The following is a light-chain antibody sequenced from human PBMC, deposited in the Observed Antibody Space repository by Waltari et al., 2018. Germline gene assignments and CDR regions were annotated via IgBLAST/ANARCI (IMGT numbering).Light chain of an antibody. CDR3: CSYVTGDTWV. V-gene: IGLV2-23*02. CDR1: SSDAGTYKF. CDR2: EIN. Sequence: QSALTQPASVSGSPGQSLTISCTGSSSDAGTYKFVSWYQQHPGKAPKLMIYEINQRPSGISNRFSGSKFGNTAVLTISGLQTDDEADYYCCSYVTGDTWVFGGGTRVAVL. J-gene: IGLJ3*02.